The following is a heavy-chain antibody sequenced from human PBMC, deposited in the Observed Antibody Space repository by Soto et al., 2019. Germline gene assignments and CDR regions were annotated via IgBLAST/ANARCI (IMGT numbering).Heavy chain of an antibody. V-gene: IGHV5-51*01. J-gene: IGHJ4*02. CDR3: ARPPYSASYYYFDQ. D-gene: IGHD1-26*01. CDR2: IYPGDSDT. Sequence: GESLKISCKASGYSFTSYWIGWVRQMPGKGLEWMGIIYPGDSDTIYSPSFQGQVTISADKSISTAYLQWNSLKASDAAMYYCARPPYSASYYYFDQWGQGTPVTVSS. CDR1: GYSFTSYW.